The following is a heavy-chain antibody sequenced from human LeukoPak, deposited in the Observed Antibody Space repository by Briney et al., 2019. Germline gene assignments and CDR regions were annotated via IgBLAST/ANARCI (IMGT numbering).Heavy chain of an antibody. Sequence: GGSLRLSCAASGFTFSSYSMNWVRQAPGKGLEWVSSISSSSSYIYYADSVKGRFTISRDNAKNSLYLQMNSLRAEDTAVYYCAKSATMIVVPTYFDYWGQGTLVTVSS. D-gene: IGHD3-22*01. V-gene: IGHV3-21*01. CDR2: ISSSSSYI. CDR1: GFTFSSYS. CDR3: AKSATMIVVPTYFDY. J-gene: IGHJ4*02.